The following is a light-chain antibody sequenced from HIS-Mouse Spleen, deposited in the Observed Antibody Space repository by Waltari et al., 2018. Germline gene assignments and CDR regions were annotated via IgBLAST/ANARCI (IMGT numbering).Light chain of an antibody. CDR2: DVS. J-gene: IGLJ3*02. Sequence: QSALTQPASVSGSPGQSITISCTGTSSDLGGSTYVSRYQQHPGKAPKLMIYDVSNRPSGVSNRFSGSKSGNTASLTISGLQAEDEADYYCSSYTSSSTWVFGGGTKLTVL. CDR1: SSDLGGSTY. V-gene: IGLV2-14*03. CDR3: SSYTSSSTWV.